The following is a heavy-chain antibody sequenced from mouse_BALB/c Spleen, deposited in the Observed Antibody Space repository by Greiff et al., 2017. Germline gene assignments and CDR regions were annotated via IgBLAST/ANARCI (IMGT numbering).Heavy chain of an antibody. V-gene: IGHV5-9-4*01. CDR1: GFTFSSYA. J-gene: IGHJ3*01. D-gene: IGHD2-4*01. CDR2: ISSGGSYT. Sequence: EVKLMESGGGLVKPGGSLKLSCAASGFTFSSYAMSWVRQSPEKRLEWVAEISSGGSYTYYPDTVTGRFTISRDNAKNTLYLEMSSLRSEDTAMYYCAREGLRPAWFAYWGQGTLVTVSA. CDR3: AREGLRPAWFAY.